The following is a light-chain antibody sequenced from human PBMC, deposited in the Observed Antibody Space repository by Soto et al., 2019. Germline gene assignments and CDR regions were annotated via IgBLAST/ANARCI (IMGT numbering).Light chain of an antibody. CDR2: GAS. CDR1: QSVSSH. CDR3: QQYNDWPLT. J-gene: IGKJ4*01. Sequence: EIVMTQSPATLSVSPGERATLSCRASQSVSSHLGWYQQKPGQAPRLLIYGASTRATGFPARFSGSGSETEFTLTISSLQSEDFAVYYCQQYNDWPLTFGGGTKVEIK. V-gene: IGKV3-15*01.